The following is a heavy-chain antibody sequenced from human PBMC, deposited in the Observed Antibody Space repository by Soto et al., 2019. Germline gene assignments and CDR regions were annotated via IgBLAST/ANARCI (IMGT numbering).Heavy chain of an antibody. J-gene: IGHJ6*02. D-gene: IGHD5-18*01. CDR1: GYTLTELS. CDR3: ATSTMVTGYYYGMDV. Sequence: GASVQVSCKVSGYTLTELSMHWVRQAPGKGLEWMGGFDPEDGETIYAQKFQGRVTMTEDTSTDTAYMELSSLRSEDTAVYYCATSTMVTGYYYGMDVWGQGTTVTVSS. V-gene: IGHV1-24*01. CDR2: FDPEDGET.